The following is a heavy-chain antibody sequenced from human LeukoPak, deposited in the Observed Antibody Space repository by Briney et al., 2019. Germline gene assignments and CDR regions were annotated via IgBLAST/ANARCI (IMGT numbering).Heavy chain of an antibody. V-gene: IGHV4-59*08. Sequence: SETLSLTCTVSGGSISSYHWSWIRQPPGKGLEWIGYIYYSGSTNYNPSLKSRVTISVDTSKNQFSLKLSSVTAADTAVYYCARRLRPTRGRFDPWGQGTLVTVSS. J-gene: IGHJ5*02. CDR1: GGSISSYH. CDR3: ARRLRPTRGRFDP. D-gene: IGHD3-3*01. CDR2: IYYSGST.